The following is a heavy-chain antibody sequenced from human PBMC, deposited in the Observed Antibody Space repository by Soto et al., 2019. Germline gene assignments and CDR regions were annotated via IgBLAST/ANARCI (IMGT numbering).Heavy chain of an antibody. CDR1: GGSISSGGYY. CDR3: ARVGNYDFWNFNDY. D-gene: IGHD3-3*01. CDR2: IYYSGST. Sequence: SETLSLTCTVSGGSISSGGYYWSWIRQHPGKGLEWIGYIYYSGSTYYNPSLKSRVTISVDTSKNQFSLKLSSVTAADTAVYYCARVGNYDFWNFNDYWGQGTLVTVSS. J-gene: IGHJ4*02. V-gene: IGHV4-31*03.